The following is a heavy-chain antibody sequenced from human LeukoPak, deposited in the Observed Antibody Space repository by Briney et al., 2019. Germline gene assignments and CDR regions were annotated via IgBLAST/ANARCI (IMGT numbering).Heavy chain of an antibody. J-gene: IGHJ4*02. Sequence: SQTLSLTCTVSGGSISSGSYYWSWTRQPAGKGLEWIGRIYTSGSTNYNPSLKSRVTISVDTSKNQFSLKLSSVTAADTAVYYCAREWVTSGSYRRFDYWGQGTLVTVSS. CDR3: AREWVTSGSYRRFDY. V-gene: IGHV4-61*02. CDR1: GGSISSGSYY. CDR2: IYTSGST. D-gene: IGHD1-26*01.